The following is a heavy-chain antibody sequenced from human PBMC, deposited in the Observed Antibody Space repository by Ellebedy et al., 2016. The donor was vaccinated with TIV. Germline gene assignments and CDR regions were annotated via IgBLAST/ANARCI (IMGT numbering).Heavy chain of an antibody. V-gene: IGHV4-39*01. J-gene: IGHJ5*02. CDR3: ARHPLSSWSLAWFDP. CDR2: IYYSGST. CDR1: GGSISSYY. D-gene: IGHD6-6*01. Sequence: MPSETLSLTCTVSGGSISSYYWSWIRQPPGKGLEWIGSIYYSGSTYYNPSLKSRVTISVDTSKNQFSLKLSSVTAADTAVYYCARHPLSSWSLAWFDPWGQGTLVTVSS.